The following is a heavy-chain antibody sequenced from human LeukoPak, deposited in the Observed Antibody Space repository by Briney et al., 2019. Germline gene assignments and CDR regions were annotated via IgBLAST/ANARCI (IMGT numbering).Heavy chain of an antibody. Sequence: QPGRSLRLSCAASGFTFSSYAMHWVRQAPGKGLEWVSAISGSGGSTYYADSVKGRFTISRDNSKNTLYLQMNSLRAEDTAVYYCAGGVASGYFDYWGQGTLVTVSS. CDR1: GFTFSSYA. J-gene: IGHJ4*02. CDR2: ISGSGGST. D-gene: IGHD3-16*01. V-gene: IGHV3-23*01. CDR3: AGGVASGYFDY.